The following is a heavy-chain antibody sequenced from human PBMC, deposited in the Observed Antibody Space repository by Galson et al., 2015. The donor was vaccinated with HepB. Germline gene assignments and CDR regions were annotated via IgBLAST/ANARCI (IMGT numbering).Heavy chain of an antibody. J-gene: IGHJ6*02. D-gene: IGHD4-17*01. V-gene: IGHV3-33*08. CDR2: IWYDGSNK. Sequence: SLRLSCAASGFTFSSYGMHWVRQAPGKGLEWVAVIWYDGSNKYYADSVKGRFTISRDNSKNTLYLQMNSLRAEDTAVYYCARPTVTTGGYYYYGMDVWGQGTTVTVSS. CDR1: GFTFSSYG. CDR3: ARPTVTTGGYYYYGMDV.